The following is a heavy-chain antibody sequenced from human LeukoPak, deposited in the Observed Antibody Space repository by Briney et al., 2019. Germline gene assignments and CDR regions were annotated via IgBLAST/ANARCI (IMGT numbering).Heavy chain of an antibody. CDR3: ARPLAVAGFDY. J-gene: IGHJ4*02. D-gene: IGHD6-19*01. CDR1: GFTLSNHA. Sequence: GGSLRLSCAASGFTLSNHAMHWVRRATGKGLEWVSAVGIAGDTFYPGSVKGRFTISRENAKNSLYLQMNSLRAEDTAVYYCARPLAVAGFDYWGQGTLVTVSS. CDR2: VGIAGDT. V-gene: IGHV3-13*01.